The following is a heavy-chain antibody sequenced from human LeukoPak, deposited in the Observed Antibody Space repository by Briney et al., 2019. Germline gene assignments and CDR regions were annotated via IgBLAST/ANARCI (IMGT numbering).Heavy chain of an antibody. CDR3: ARARAPPFDY. J-gene: IGHJ4*02. CDR1: GFTFSSYA. CDR2: ISYDGSNK. Sequence: PGGSLRLSCAASGFTFSSYAMHWVRQAPGKGLEWVAVISYDGSNKYYAGSVKGRSTISRDNSKNTLYLQMNSLRAEDTAVYYCARARAPPFDYWGQGTLVTVSS. V-gene: IGHV3-30-3*01.